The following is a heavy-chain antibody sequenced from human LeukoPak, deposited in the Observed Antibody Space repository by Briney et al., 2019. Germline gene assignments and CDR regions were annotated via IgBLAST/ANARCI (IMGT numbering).Heavy chain of an antibody. Sequence: SETLSLTCAVYGGSFSGYYWSWIRQPPGKGVGWIGEINHSGSTNYNPSLKSRVTISVDTSKNQFSLKLSSVTAADTAVYCCARGGGWFGELRGYFQHWGQGTLVTVSS. CDR1: GGSFSGYY. J-gene: IGHJ1*01. CDR2: INHSGST. V-gene: IGHV4-34*01. D-gene: IGHD3-10*01. CDR3: ARGGGWFGELRGYFQH.